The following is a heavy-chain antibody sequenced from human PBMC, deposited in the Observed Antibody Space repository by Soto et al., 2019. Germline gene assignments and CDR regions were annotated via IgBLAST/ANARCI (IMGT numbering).Heavy chain of an antibody. CDR3: AKPSYFWSGYPLPDY. CDR2: INPNSGGT. D-gene: IGHD3-3*01. CDR1: GYTFTGYY. V-gene: IGHV1-2*02. J-gene: IGHJ4*02. Sequence: ASVKVSCKASGYTFTGYYMHWVRQAPGQGLEWMGWINPNSGGTNYAQKFQGRVTMTRDTSISTAYMELSRLRSDDTAVYYCAKPSYFWSGYPLPDYWGQGTMVTVYS.